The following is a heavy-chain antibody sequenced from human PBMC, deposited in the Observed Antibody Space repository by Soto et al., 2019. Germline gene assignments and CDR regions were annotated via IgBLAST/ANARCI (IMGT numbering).Heavy chain of an antibody. CDR3: ARGDKYSGDY. J-gene: IGHJ4*02. CDR2: INQDGSET. CDR1: GFTFGGYW. V-gene: IGHV3-7*05. D-gene: IGHD5-18*01. Sequence: EVQLAESGGGLVQPGGSLRLSCAASGFTFGGYWMSWVRQAPGKGLEWVANINQDGSETYYVDSVKGRFTISRDNAKNSLYLQMNSLRAEDTAVYYCARGDKYSGDYWGQGTLVTVSS.